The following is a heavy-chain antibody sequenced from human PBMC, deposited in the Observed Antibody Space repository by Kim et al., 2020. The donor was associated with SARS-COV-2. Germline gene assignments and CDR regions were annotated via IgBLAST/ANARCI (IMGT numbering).Heavy chain of an antibody. Sequence: KSRVTISIDPSKNQFSLKLSSVTAADTAGYYCARGSSVVVPAAMRFGFDYWGQGTLVTVSS. CDR3: ARGSSVVVPAAMRFGFDY. D-gene: IGHD2-2*01. J-gene: IGHJ4*02. V-gene: IGHV4-34*01.